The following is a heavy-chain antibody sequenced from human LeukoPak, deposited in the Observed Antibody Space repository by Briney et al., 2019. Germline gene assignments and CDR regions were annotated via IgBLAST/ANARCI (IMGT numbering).Heavy chain of an antibody. J-gene: IGHJ4*02. CDR2: ITSTSSYI. V-gene: IGHV3-21*01. CDR3: ARSDDYGDYLFYF. CDR1: GFTFSKYA. D-gene: IGHD4-17*01. Sequence: GGKLTLNCAGYGFTFSKYAMNWVGQAQGKGVEWVQTITSTSSYIYYEDSVTGRFTTSIDNANDSVSLQMDSLRVEDTVVYYCARSDDYGDYLFYFWGQGTLVTVSS.